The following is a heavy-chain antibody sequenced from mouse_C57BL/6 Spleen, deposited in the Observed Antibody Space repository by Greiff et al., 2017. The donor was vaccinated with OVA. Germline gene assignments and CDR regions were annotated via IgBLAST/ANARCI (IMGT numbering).Heavy chain of an antibody. CDR1: GYTFTSYG. CDR3: ARLRQLRALDY. Sequence: VQLQQSGAELARPGASVKLSCKASGYTFTSYGISWVKQRTGQGLEWIGEIYPRSGNTYYNEKFKGKATLTADKSSSTAYMELRSLTSEDSAVYFCARLRQLRALDYWGQGTSVTVSS. D-gene: IGHD3-2*02. V-gene: IGHV1-81*01. J-gene: IGHJ4*01. CDR2: IYPRSGNT.